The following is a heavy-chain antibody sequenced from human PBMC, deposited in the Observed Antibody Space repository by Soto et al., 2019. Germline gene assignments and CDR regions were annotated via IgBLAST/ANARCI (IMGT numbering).Heavy chain of an antibody. CDR1: GGSISSSSYY. J-gene: IGHJ6*02. V-gene: IGHV4-39*01. D-gene: IGHD3-10*01. CDR3: ARQWDGSGSYYLGYYYYGMDV. CDR2: IYYSGST. Sequence: PSETLSLTCTVSGGSISSSSYYLGWIRQPPGKGLEWIGSIYYSGSTYYNPSLKSRVTISVDTSKNQFSLKLSSVTAADTAVYYCARQWDGSGSYYLGYYYYGMDVWGQGTTVTVSS.